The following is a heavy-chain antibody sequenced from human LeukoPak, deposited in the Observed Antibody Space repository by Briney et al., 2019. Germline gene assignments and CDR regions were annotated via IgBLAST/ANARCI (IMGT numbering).Heavy chain of an antibody. CDR2: INPSGGST. J-gene: IGHJ5*02. CDR3: ARDRAHYDSAFDP. V-gene: IGHV1-46*01. Sequence: ASVKVSCKPSGYTFTSYYMHWVRQAPGQGLEWMGIINPSGGSTSYAQKFQGRVTMTRDMSTSTVYMELSSLRSEDTAVYYCARDRAHYDSAFDPWGQGTLVTVSS. CDR1: GYTFTSYY. D-gene: IGHD3-3*01.